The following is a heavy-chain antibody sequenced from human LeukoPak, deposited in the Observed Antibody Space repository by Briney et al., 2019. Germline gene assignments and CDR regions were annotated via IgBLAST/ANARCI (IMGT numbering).Heavy chain of an antibody. V-gene: IGHV3-11*04. D-gene: IGHD1-26*01. CDR2: ISSSGSTI. Sequence: PGGSLRLSCAASGFTFSDYYMSWIRQAPGKGLGWVSYISSSGSTIYYADSVKGRFTISRDNAKNSLHLQMNSLRAEDTAVYYCARDGYSGSYYDYWGQGTLVTVSS. CDR3: ARDGYSGSYYDY. J-gene: IGHJ4*02. CDR1: GFTFSDYY.